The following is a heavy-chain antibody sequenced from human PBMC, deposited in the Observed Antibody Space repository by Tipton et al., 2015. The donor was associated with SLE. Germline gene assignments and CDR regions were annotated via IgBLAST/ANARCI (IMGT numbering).Heavy chain of an antibody. D-gene: IGHD3-3*01. CDR1: GVSIRSYSYY. CDR3: ARQIKRTTIFGVVRGYFEF. CDR2: INHSGST. V-gene: IGHV4-39*01. J-gene: IGHJ4*02. Sequence: SLTCTVSGVSIRSYSYYWGWIRQPPGKGLEWIGEINHSGSTNYNPSLKSRVTISVDTSKNQLSLNLESVTAADTAVYYCARQIKRTTIFGVVRGYFEFWGQGTLVSVSS.